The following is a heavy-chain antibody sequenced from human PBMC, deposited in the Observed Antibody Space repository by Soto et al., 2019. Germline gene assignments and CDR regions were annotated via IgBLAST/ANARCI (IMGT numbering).Heavy chain of an antibody. CDR3: PRIHQWLGYFDY. Sequence: QVTLKESGPVLVKPTETLTLTCTVSGFSLSNARMGVSWIRQPPGKALEWLAHIFSNDEKSYSTSLKSRLTIXKXXSKSQVVHTMTNIDPADTPTYYRPRIHQWLGYFDYWGQGTLVTVSS. V-gene: IGHV2-26*01. CDR2: IFSNDEK. CDR1: GFSLSNARMG. J-gene: IGHJ4*02. D-gene: IGHD6-19*01.